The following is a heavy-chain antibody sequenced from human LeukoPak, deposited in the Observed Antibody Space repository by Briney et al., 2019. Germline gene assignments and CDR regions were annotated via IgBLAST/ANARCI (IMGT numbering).Heavy chain of an antibody. V-gene: IGHV3-23*01. J-gene: IGHJ4*02. CDR3: AKRGVVIRVILVGFHKEAYYFDS. D-gene: IGHD3-22*01. CDR1: GITLSNYG. Sequence: PGGSLRLSCADSGITLSNYGMTWVRQAPGGGLEWVAEIIGSGGGTYYADSVKGRFTISRDNARNTLYLQMNSLRVEDTAAYFCAKRGVVIRVILVGFHKEAYYFDSWGQGALVTVSS. CDR2: IIGSGGGT.